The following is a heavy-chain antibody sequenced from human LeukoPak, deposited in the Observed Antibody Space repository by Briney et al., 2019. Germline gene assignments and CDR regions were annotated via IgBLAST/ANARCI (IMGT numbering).Heavy chain of an antibody. CDR2: INHSGST. CDR3: AAHYDFWSGPPNWFDP. CDR1: GGSFSGYY. J-gene: IGHJ5*02. Sequence: PSETLSLTCAVYGGSFSGYYWSWIRQPPGKGLEWIGEINHSGSTNYNPSLKSRVTISVDTSKNQFSLKLSSVTAADTAVYYCAAHYDFWSGPPNWFDPWGQGTLVTVSS. D-gene: IGHD3-3*01. V-gene: IGHV4-34*01.